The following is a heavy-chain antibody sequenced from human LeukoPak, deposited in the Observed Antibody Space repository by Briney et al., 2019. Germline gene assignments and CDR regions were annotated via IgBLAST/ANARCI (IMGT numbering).Heavy chain of an antibody. V-gene: IGHV1-24*01. CDR2: FDPEHGET. CDR3: ARDSGYSSSWYYFDY. Sequence: ASVKVSCKVSGYTLTELSMHWVRQAPGKGLEWMGGFDPEHGETVYAQKFQGRLTMTEDTSTHTAYMELSSLRSEDTAVYYCARDSGYSSSWYYFDYWGQGTLVTVSS. D-gene: IGHD6-13*01. J-gene: IGHJ4*02. CDR1: GYTLTELS.